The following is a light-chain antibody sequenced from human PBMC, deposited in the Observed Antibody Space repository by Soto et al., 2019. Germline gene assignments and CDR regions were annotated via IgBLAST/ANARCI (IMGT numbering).Light chain of an antibody. CDR1: QRVSSGY. J-gene: IGKJ5*01. Sequence: VVEHSLGTVSLSPGERATLSCMASQRVSSGYLDWYQQKPGQAPRLLIYGASNRATDIPDRFSGRGSGTDFTLTISRLEPEDVATYYCQLSDSSLTYGQGTRLEI. V-gene: IGKV3-20*01. CDR2: GAS. CDR3: QLSDSSLT.